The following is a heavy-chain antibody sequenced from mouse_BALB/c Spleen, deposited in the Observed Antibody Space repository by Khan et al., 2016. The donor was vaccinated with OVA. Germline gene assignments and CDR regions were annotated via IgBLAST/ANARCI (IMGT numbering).Heavy chain of an antibody. V-gene: IGHV1-4*01. CDR2: INPSNNYT. CDR3: VREGAYHRSDGGLAY. Sequence: QVQLQQSGAELARPGASVKMSCKASGYTFTSYTMHWVRQRPGQAPEWIGHINPSNNYTTYNQNFKDKATLIVDKSSSTAYMQMSCLTAEDSAVDCWVREGAYHRSDGGLAYWGQGTLVTVSA. CDR1: GYTFTSYT. J-gene: IGHJ3*01. D-gene: IGHD2-14*01.